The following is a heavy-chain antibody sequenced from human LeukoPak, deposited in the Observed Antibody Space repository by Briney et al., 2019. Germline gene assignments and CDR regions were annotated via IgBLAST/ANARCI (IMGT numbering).Heavy chain of an antibody. CDR3: ARNTSSSPWFDP. CDR1: GGSVRSPDSY. V-gene: IGHV4-61*03. J-gene: IGHJ5*02. CDR2: VYYSGTT. D-gene: IGHD6-6*01. Sequence: SETLSLTCTVSGGSVRSPDSYWSWIRQPPGKGLEWIGNVYYSGTTSYNSSLKSRVTISVDVSKNHFSLEVTSVTAADTAVYFCARNTSSSPWFDPWGQGTLVTVSS.